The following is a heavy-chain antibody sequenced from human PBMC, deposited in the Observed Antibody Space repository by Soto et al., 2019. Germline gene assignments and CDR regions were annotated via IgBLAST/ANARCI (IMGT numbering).Heavy chain of an antibody. CDR2: IYNSGST. CDR1: GGSISSGDYY. D-gene: IGHD3-22*01. Sequence: QVQLQESGPGLVKPSQTLSLTCTVSGGSISSGDYYWSWIRQPPGKGLEWIGYIYNSGSTHYNPSLKSRVTISVDTSKNQFSLKLSSVTAADTAVYYCARVTYYDSSGYYWAFDYWGQGTLVTVSS. CDR3: ARVTYYDSSGYYWAFDY. J-gene: IGHJ4*02. V-gene: IGHV4-30-4*01.